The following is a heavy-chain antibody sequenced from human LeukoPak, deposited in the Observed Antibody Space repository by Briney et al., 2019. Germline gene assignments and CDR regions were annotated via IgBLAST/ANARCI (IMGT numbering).Heavy chain of an antibody. D-gene: IGHD4-17*01. Sequence: PSETLSLTCTVSGGSISSYYWSWLRHPPGKGLEWIGYVYSSGNTNYNPSLKSRVTISLDTSKNQFSLKMSSLTAADTAVYYCARRTPVTPDFFDSWGQGTLVTVSS. V-gene: IGHV4-59*08. CDR1: GGSISSYY. J-gene: IGHJ5*01. CDR3: ARRTPVTPDFFDS. CDR2: VYSSGNT.